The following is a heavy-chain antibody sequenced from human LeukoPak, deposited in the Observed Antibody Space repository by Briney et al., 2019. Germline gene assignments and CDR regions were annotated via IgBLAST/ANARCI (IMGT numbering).Heavy chain of an antibody. V-gene: IGHV3-21*04. Sequence: GGSLRLSCAASGFTFSSYSMNWVRQAPGKGLEWVSSISSSSSYIYYADSVKGRFTISRDNAKNSLYLQMNSLRAEDTAVYYCARDSGHSYDYVWGSYRSSYYFDYWGQGTLVTVSS. J-gene: IGHJ4*02. CDR3: ARDSGHSYDYVWGSYRSSYYFDY. CDR2: ISSSSSYI. D-gene: IGHD3-16*02. CDR1: GFTFSSYS.